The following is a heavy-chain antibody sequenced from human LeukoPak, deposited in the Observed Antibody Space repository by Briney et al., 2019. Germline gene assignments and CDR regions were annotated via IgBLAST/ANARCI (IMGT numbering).Heavy chain of an antibody. CDR2: INTNTGNP. J-gene: IGHJ4*02. V-gene: IGHV7-4-1*02. CDR1: GYTFTSYA. Sequence: ASVKVSCKASGYTFTSYAMNWVRQAPGQGLEWMGWINTNTGNPTYAQGFTGRFVFSLDTSVSTAYLQISSLKAEDTAVYYCTGNYYGSGSYADFDYWGQGTLVTLSS. D-gene: IGHD3-10*01. CDR3: TGNYYGSGSYADFDY.